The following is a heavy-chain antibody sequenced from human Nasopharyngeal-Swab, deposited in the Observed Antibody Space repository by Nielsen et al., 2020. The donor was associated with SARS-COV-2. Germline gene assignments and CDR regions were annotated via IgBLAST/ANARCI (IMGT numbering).Heavy chain of an antibody. Sequence: SETLSLTCTVSGGSISSSYYFWSWIRQPPGKGLEWIANIYYSGTTYYKPSLRSRVAISLDTSKNQFSLKLSSVTAADTAVYYCAREPRALDFWGQGTMVTVSS. J-gene: IGHJ3*01. CDR3: AREPRALDF. CDR2: IYYSGTT. CDR1: GGSISSSYYF. D-gene: IGHD1-26*01. V-gene: IGHV4-39*01.